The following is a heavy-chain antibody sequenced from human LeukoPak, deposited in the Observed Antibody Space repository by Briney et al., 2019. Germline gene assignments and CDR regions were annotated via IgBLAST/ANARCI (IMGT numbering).Heavy chain of an antibody. CDR1: GGTFSSCT. D-gene: IGHD5-18*01. CDR3: ARDWGVGGYSYGNAFDI. J-gene: IGHJ3*02. CDR2: IIPILGIA. V-gene: IGHV1-69*04. Sequence: EASVKVSCKASGGTFSSCTISWVRQAPGQGLEWMGRIIPILGIANYAQKFQGRVTITADKSTSTAYMELSSLRSEDTAVYYCARDWGVGGYSYGNAFDIWGQGTMSPSLQ.